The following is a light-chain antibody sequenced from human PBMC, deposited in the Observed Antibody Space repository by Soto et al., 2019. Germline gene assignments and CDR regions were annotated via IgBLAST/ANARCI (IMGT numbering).Light chain of an antibody. CDR1: QSVSSN. J-gene: IGKJ1*01. V-gene: IGKV3-15*01. Sequence: EIVMTQSPATLSVSPGERATLSCRASQSVSSNLAWYQQKPGQAPRLLIYGASTRATGMPARFSGSGSGTEFTLTNSSLQSEDFAVYYCQQYNNWPPGTFRQGTKVEIK. CDR2: GAS. CDR3: QQYNNWPPGT.